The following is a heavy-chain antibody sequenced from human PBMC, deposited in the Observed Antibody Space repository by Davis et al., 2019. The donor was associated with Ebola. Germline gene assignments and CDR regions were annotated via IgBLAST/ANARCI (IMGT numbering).Heavy chain of an antibody. CDR2: INHSEST. CDR3: ALWDWSLDAFDI. Sequence: PSETLSLTCAVYGGSFTGYYWSWIRQPPGKGLEWIGEINHSESTNYNPFLKSRVTISLDTSKNQFSLRLTSVTAADTAVYYCALWDWSLDAFDIWGQGTMVTVSS. D-gene: IGHD3/OR15-3a*01. CDR1: GGSFTGYY. J-gene: IGHJ3*02. V-gene: IGHV4-34*01.